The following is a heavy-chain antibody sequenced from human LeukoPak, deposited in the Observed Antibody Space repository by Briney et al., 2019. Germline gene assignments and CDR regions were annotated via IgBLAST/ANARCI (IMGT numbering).Heavy chain of an antibody. D-gene: IGHD3-22*01. J-gene: IGHJ3*02. V-gene: IGHV5-51*01. CDR2: IYPGDSDT. Sequence: GESLKISCKGSGYSFTSYWIGWVRQMPGKGLEWMGIIYPGDSDTRYSPSFQGQVTISADKSISTAYLQWSSLKASDTAMYYCARRKCYDSSGYYSLYDACDIWGQGTMVTVSS. CDR1: GYSFTSYW. CDR3: ARRKCYDSSGYYSLYDACDI.